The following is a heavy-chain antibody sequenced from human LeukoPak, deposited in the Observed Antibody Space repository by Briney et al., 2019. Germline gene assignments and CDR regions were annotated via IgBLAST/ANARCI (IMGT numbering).Heavy chain of an antibody. CDR3: ARDSPNSGSYYGFDY. J-gene: IGHJ4*02. V-gene: IGHV4-4*02. D-gene: IGHD1-26*01. CDR2: IYHSGST. CDR1: GGSISSSNW. Sequence: SETLSLTCAVSGGSISSSNWWNWVRQPPGKGLEWIGEIYHSGSTNYNPSLKSRVTISVDKSKNQFSLKLSSVTAADTAVYYCARDSPNSGSYYGFDYWGQGTLVTVSS.